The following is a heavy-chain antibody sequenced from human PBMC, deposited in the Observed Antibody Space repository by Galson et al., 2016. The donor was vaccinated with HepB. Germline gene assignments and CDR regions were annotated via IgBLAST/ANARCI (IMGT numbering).Heavy chain of an antibody. CDR2: ISTNSGRK. Sequence: SLRLSCAASGFTFGDYAMHWVRQGPGKGLEWVSGISTNSGRKGYADSVKGRFTISRDNARNSLYLQMNSLRNEETALYYCAKEMSDVLAFLEGRQSGDLGAFNIWGQGTVVTVSS. J-gene: IGHJ3*02. D-gene: IGHD3-3*02. V-gene: IGHV3-9*01. CDR3: AKEMSDVLAFLEGRQSGDLGAFNI. CDR1: GFTFGDYA.